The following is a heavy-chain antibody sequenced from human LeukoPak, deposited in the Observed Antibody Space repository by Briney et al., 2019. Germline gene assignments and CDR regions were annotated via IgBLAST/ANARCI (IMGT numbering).Heavy chain of an antibody. V-gene: IGHV4-38-2*02. CDR2: IYHSGST. Sequence: SETLSLTCTVSGYSISSGYYWGWIQQPPGKGLEWIGSIYHSGSTYYNPSLKSRVTISVDTSKNPFSLKLSSVTAADTAVYYCARVVAGGGGNHYYYYMYVWGKGTTVTVSS. J-gene: IGHJ6*03. D-gene: IGHD6-19*01. CDR3: ARVVAGGGGNHYYYYMYV. CDR1: GYSISSGYY.